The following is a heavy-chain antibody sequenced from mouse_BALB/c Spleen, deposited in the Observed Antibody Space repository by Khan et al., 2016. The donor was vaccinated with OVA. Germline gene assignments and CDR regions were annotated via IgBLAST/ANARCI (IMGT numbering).Heavy chain of an antibody. J-gene: IGHJ4*01. CDR3: ARQPCYHYNIMDY. CDR2: MWSDGSA. CDR1: GFSLTNYG. Sequence: QVQLKESGPGLVAPSQSLSITCTISGFSLTNYGVHWVRQPPGKGLEWLVVMWSDGSANYNSALKSRLTISKENSKSQVFLKMNSLQTDDTAMYCCARQPCYHYNIMDYWGQGTSVTVSS. V-gene: IGHV2-6-1*01.